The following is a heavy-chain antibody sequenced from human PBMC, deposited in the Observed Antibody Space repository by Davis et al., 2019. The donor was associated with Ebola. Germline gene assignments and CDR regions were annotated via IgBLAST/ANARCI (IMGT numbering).Heavy chain of an antibody. CDR2: ISYSGATI. D-gene: IGHD3-10*01. CDR1: GFTFSDNY. J-gene: IGHJ4*02. Sequence: GESLKISCAASGFTFSDNYMTWIRQAPGKGLEWVAYISYSGATIYYADSVKGRFTISRDNAKNSLYLQMNSLRVEDTAFYHCARGGYGSSVPDYWGQGTLVTVSS. CDR3: ARGGYGSSVPDY. V-gene: IGHV3-11*01.